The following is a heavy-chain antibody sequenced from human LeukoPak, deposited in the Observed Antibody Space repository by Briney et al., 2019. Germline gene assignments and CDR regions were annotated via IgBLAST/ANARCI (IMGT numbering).Heavy chain of an antibody. CDR1: GYTFTSYA. D-gene: IGHD2-2*01. Sequence: ASLKVSCKASGYTFTSYAMNWVRQAPGQGLEWMGWINTNTGNPTYAQGFTGRFVFSLDTSVSTAYLQISSLKAEDTAVYYCARDQYCSSTSCYHGYYYYGTDVWGQGTTVTVSS. V-gene: IGHV7-4-1*02. J-gene: IGHJ6*02. CDR3: ARDQYCSSTSCYHGYYYYGTDV. CDR2: INTNTGNP.